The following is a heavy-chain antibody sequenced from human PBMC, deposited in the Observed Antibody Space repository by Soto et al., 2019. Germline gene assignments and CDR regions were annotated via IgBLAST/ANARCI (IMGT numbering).Heavy chain of an antibody. V-gene: IGHV3-30*03. D-gene: IGHD3-16*01. J-gene: IGHJ3*01. CDR3: ARPLRYYDPSAGFAM. CDR1: GFTFSSYG. CDR2: ISYDGSNK. Sequence: PGGSLRLSCAASGFTFSSYGMHWVRQAPGKGLEWVAVISYDGSNKYYADSVKGRFTISRDDAKDSLYLQMNSLRAEDTAVYYCARPLRYYDPSAGFAMWGQGTMVTVSS.